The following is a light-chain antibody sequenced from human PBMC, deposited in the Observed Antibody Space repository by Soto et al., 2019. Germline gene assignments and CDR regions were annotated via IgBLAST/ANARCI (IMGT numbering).Light chain of an antibody. Sequence: EIVLTQSPGTLSLSPGERATLSCRASQSVSSSYLVWHQQRPGQPPRLLIYGTSNRAAGIPDRFTGTGSGTDFTLTIYRLEPEDSAVYYCQQYGSSALTFGGGTKV. CDR3: QQYGSSALT. CDR2: GTS. J-gene: IGKJ4*01. CDR1: QSVSSSY. V-gene: IGKV3-20*01.